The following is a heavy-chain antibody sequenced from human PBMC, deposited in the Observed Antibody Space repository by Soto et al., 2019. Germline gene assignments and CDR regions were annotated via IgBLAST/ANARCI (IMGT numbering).Heavy chain of an antibody. CDR3: ARVVHRLSRKSDYRARGWFDP. Sequence: SETLSLNCTVSGGSISSSSYYWGWIRQPPGKGLEWIGEINHSGSTNYNPSLKSRVTISVDTSKNQFSLKLSSVTAADTAVYYCARVVHRLSRKSDYRARGWFDPWGQRTLVTVSS. V-gene: IGHV4-39*07. CDR2: INHSGST. D-gene: IGHD3-16*02. CDR1: GGSISSSSYY. J-gene: IGHJ5*02.